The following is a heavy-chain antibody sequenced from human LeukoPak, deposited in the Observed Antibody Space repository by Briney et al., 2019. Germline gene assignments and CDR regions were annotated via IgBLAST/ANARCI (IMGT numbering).Heavy chain of an antibody. CDR1: GFTFSSYS. CDR3: ARGGTYYYDSSGYFYFDY. Sequence: PGGSLRLSCAASGFTFSSYSMNWVRQAPGKGLEWVSSISSSSSYIYYADSVKGRFTISRDNAKNSLYLQMNSLRAEDTALYYCARGGTYYYDSSGYFYFDYWGQGTLVTVSS. CDR2: ISSSSSYI. J-gene: IGHJ4*02. V-gene: IGHV3-21*04. D-gene: IGHD3-22*01.